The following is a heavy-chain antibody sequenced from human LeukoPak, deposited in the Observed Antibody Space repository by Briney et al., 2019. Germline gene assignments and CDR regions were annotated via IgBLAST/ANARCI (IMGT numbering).Heavy chain of an antibody. CDR2: IHYTGST. CDR3: ARGGWNYYYYYMDV. Sequence: SETLSLTCTVSGDSISEYYWTWIRQAPGKGLEWIGYIHYTGSTNYNPSLKSRVTISVDTSKNQFSLRLSSVTAADTAVYYCARGGWNYYYYYMDVWGKGTTVTVSS. D-gene: IGHD2-15*01. CDR1: GDSISEYY. J-gene: IGHJ6*03. V-gene: IGHV4-59*01.